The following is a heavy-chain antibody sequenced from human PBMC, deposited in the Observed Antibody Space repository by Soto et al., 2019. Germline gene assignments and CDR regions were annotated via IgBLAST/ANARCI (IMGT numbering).Heavy chain of an antibody. CDR2: MNPNSGNT. CDR1: GYTFPSYD. CDR3: ARYVAPPGDHAYDY. J-gene: IGHJ4*02. Sequence: ASVKVSFKASGYTFPSYDINWVRPATGQGLGWMGWMNPNSGNTGYAQKFQGRVTMTRNTSISTAYMELSSLRSEDTAVYYCARYVAPPGDHAYDYWGQGTLVTVPQ. V-gene: IGHV1-8*01. D-gene: IGHD4-17*01.